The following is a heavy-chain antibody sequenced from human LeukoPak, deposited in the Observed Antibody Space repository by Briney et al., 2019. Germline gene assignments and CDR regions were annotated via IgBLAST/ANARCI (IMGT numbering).Heavy chain of an antibody. J-gene: IGHJ4*02. CDR3: ARGPAQASFDY. V-gene: IGHV4-34*01. CDR2: INHSGST. Sequence: GSLRLSCAASGFTFSSYAMSWVRQPPGKGLEWIGEINHSGSTNYNPSLKSRVTISVDTSKNQFSLKLSSVTAADTAVYYCARGPAQASFDYWGQGTLVTVSS. CDR1: GFTFSSYA.